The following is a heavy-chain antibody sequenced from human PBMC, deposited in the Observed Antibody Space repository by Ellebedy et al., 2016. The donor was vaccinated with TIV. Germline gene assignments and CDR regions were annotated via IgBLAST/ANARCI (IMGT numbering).Heavy chain of an antibody. CDR3: AKGYSSGWLEVDY. J-gene: IGHJ4*02. D-gene: IGHD6-19*01. V-gene: IGHV3-23*01. CDR2: ISGGGGST. CDR1: GFTFSGYA. Sequence: PGGSLRLSCAASGFTFSGYAMTWVRQAPGKGLEWVSSISGGGGSTYYADSVKGRFTISRDNAKNSLYLQMNSLRAEDTALYYCAKGYSSGWLEVDYWGQGTLVTVSS.